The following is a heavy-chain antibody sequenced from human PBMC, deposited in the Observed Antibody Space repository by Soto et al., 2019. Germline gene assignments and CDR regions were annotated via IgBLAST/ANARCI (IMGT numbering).Heavy chain of an antibody. D-gene: IGHD3-3*01. Sequence: PGGSLRLSCAASGFTVSSNYMSWVRQAPGKGLEWVSVIYSGGSTYYADSVKGRFTISRDNSKNTLYLQMNSLRAEDTAVYYCARDRVIAIFGVVDYYGMDVWGQGTTVTVSS. CDR2: IYSGGST. J-gene: IGHJ6*02. CDR1: GFTVSSNY. CDR3: ARDRVIAIFGVVDYYGMDV. V-gene: IGHV3-53*01.